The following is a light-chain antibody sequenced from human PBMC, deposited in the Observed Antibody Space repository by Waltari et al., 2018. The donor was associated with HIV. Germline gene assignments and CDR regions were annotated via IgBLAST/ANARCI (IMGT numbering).Light chain of an antibody. J-gene: IGLJ1*01. CDR3: CAYAAGHVSYV. V-gene: IGLV2-11*01. Sequence: QSALTQPPSVSGSPGQSVSISCPGTTSDVGFYAYVSWYQQYPGKAPKLIIFDVNQRPSGIPERFSGSKSGNTASLTISGLQTEDEADYFCCAYAAGHVSYVFGNGTAVAVL. CDR2: DVN. CDR1: TSDVGFYAY.